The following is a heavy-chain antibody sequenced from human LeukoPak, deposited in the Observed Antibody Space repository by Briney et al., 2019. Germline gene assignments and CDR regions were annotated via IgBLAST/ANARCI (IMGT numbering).Heavy chain of an antibody. J-gene: IGHJ6*03. CDR3: ARVRLIWLDLSSYYYYMDV. Sequence: SETLSLTCAVSGGSISGSSYYWGWIRQPPGKGLEWIGSIFYSGSTYYNPSLKSRVTISVDTSKNQFSLRMNSVTAADTAVYSCARVRLIWLDLSSYYYYMDVWGKGTTVTVSS. V-gene: IGHV4-39*07. CDR1: GGSISGSSYY. D-gene: IGHD5-24*01. CDR2: IFYSGST.